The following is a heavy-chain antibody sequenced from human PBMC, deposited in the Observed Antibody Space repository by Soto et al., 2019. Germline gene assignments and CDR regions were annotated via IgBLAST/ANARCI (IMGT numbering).Heavy chain of an antibody. CDR2: IWYDGTKQ. J-gene: IGHJ6*02. CDR3: ARDGTATARGYYYYEMDV. CDR1: VFTFSSYG. D-gene: IGHD5-18*01. V-gene: IGHV3-33*01. Sequence: HPVGSLRLSCAASVFTFSSYGMHWVRQAPGKGLEWVALIWYDGTKQYYADSVKGRFTISRDNSKNTLYVQMNSLRAEDTAVYYCARDGTATARGYYYYEMDVWCQGTTVTVSS.